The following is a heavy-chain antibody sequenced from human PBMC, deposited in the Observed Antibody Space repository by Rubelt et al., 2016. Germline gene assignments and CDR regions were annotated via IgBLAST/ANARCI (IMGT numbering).Heavy chain of an antibody. CDR1: GYTFTSYG. CDR3: ARTGARYYFDY. J-gene: IGHJ4*02. D-gene: IGHD1-1*01. Sequence: QVQLVQSGAEVKKPGASVKVSCKASGYTFTSYGISWVRQAPGQGLEWMGWISAYNGNTNYAQRVQGRVTMTRDTSISTTYRVLSRLRSDDTAVYYCARTGARYYFDYWGQGTLVTVSA. V-gene: IGHV1-18*01. CDR2: ISAYNGNT.